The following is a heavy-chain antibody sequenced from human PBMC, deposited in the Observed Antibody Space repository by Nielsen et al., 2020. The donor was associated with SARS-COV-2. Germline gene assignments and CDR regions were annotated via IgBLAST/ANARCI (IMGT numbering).Heavy chain of an antibody. V-gene: IGHV4-59*08. J-gene: IGHJ3*02. CDR1: GASIRNTY. Sequence: SETLSLTFAVSGASIRNTYWGWIRQPPGKRLEWIAYSDHSWRINYNPSLKSRATISADTFKDQISLKLTSVTAADTGVYYCARLPAGTVSFDIWGQGTMVTVS. CDR3: ARLPAGTVSFDI. CDR2: SDHSWRI. D-gene: IGHD2-2*01.